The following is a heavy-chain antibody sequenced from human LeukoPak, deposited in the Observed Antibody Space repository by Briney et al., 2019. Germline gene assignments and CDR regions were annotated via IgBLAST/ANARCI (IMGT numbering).Heavy chain of an antibody. Sequence: PGGSLRLSCAASGFTFSDFYMTWIRQVPGKGLEWLAYISGTDNIIYYADSVKGRFTISRDNAKNSLYLQMNRLRVEDTAVYYCAREHRLHPVHWLLGFDPWGQGTLVTVSS. V-gene: IGHV3-11*01. CDR1: GFTFSDFY. J-gene: IGHJ5*02. D-gene: IGHD3-9*01. CDR3: AREHRLHPVHWLLGFDP. CDR2: ISGTDNII.